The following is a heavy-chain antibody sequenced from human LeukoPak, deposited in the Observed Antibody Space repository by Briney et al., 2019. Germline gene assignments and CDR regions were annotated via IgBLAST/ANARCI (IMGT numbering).Heavy chain of an antibody. CDR2: ILWDSSSA. CDR1: GFTFDTYT. CDR3: AKAGSSGPQNPIDH. D-gene: IGHD6-19*01. J-gene: IGHJ4*02. V-gene: IGHV3-43*01. Sequence: GGSLRLSCAASGFTFDTYTMYWVRQAPGKGLEWVSLILWDSSSADYADSVNGRFTISRDNTKNSLYLQMNSLKTEDSAFYYCAKAGSSGPQNPIDHWGQGTLVTVSS.